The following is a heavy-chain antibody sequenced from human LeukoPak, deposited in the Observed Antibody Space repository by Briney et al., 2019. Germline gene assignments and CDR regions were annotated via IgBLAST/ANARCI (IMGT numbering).Heavy chain of an antibody. J-gene: IGHJ6*03. D-gene: IGHD1-1*01. CDR3: ARRVDDDNSYYYHYYMDV. Sequence: GGSLRLSCAASGFTFDDYGMSWVRQAPGKGLEWVSGINWNGGSTGYADSAKGRFTISRDNAKNSLYLQMNSLRAEDTALYHCARRVDDDNSYYYHYYMDVWGKGTTVTVSS. V-gene: IGHV3-20*01. CDR2: INWNGGST. CDR1: GFTFDDYG.